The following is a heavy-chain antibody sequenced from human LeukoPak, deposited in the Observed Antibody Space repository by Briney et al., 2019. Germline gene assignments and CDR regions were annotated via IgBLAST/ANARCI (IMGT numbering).Heavy chain of an antibody. D-gene: IGHD3-22*01. CDR2: IDPSGGRA. CDR3: AREGGLWTYYDISGYSWGLDS. CDR1: GYTFTNFY. Sequence: ASVKVSCKASGYTFTNFYLHWVRQAPGQGPEWVGMIDPSGGRATYAQKFQGRVTITRDTSTSTVYMELTSLRSEDTAIYYCAREGGLWTYYDISGYSWGLDSWGQGTLVTVSS. V-gene: IGHV1-46*01. J-gene: IGHJ4*02.